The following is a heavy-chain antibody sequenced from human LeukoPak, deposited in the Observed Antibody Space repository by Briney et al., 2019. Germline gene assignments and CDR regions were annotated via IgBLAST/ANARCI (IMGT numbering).Heavy chain of an antibody. CDR3: AAYDFWSGYTGSGSLPTTSPQFDY. CDR1: GGTFSSYA. D-gene: IGHD3-3*01. Sequence: SVKVSCKASGGTFSSYAISWVRQAPGQGLEWMGGIIPIFGTANYAQKFQGRVTITTDESTSTAYMELSSLRSEDTAVYYCAAYDFWSGYTGSGSLPTTSPQFDYWAREPWSPSPQ. V-gene: IGHV1-69*05. J-gene: IGHJ4*02. CDR2: IIPIFGTA.